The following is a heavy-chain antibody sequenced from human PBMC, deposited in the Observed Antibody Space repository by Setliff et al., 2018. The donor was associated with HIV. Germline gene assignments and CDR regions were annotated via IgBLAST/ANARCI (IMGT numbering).Heavy chain of an antibody. CDR3: ARSSRVNCGGDCYLFDY. CDR1: GGSISNYY. J-gene: IGHJ4*02. CDR2: IQTSGRT. D-gene: IGHD2-21*02. Sequence: PSETLSLTCTVSGGSISNYYWSWIRQPAGKGPEWIGRIQTSGRTNNNPSLKSRVTMSVDTSKNQFSLILTSVTAADTAVYYCARSSRVNCGGDCYLFDYWGQGTPVTVSS. V-gene: IGHV4-4*07.